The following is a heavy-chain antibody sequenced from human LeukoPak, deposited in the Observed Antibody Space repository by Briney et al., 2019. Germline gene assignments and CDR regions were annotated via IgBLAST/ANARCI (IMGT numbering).Heavy chain of an antibody. CDR3: AKDGEWTFDI. CDR2: IGRDASTK. V-gene: IGHV3-30*02. J-gene: IGHJ3*02. Sequence: PGGSLRLSCAASGFTFSISGMHWVRQAPGEGLEWVAFIGRDASTKYYADSVKGRFTISGDTSYNTAFLQMNSLRPEDTAIYYCAKDGEWTFDIWGQGTMVTVSS. D-gene: IGHD3-3*01. CDR1: GFTFSISG.